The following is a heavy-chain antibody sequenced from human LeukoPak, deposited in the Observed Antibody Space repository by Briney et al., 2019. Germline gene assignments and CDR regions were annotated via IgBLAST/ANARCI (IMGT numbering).Heavy chain of an antibody. Sequence: PSETLSLTCAVYGGSFSDYYWSWIRQPPGKGLEWIGEINHSGSTNYNPSLKSRVSISVDTSKNQFSLQLTSVTAADTAVYYCARLRSGGSSLGLAYWGQGTLVTVSS. J-gene: IGHJ4*02. CDR1: GGSFSDYY. V-gene: IGHV4-34*01. CDR2: INHSGST. CDR3: ARLRSGGSSLGLAY. D-gene: IGHD2-15*01.